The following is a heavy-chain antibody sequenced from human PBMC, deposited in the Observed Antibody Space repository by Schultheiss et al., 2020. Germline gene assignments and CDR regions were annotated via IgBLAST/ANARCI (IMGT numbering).Heavy chain of an antibody. J-gene: IGHJ5*02. CDR1: GYTFTSYG. CDR3: ARAYTDVLRYFDWPTSLEP. CDR2: INAGNGNT. Sequence: ASVKVSCKASGYTFTSYGISWVRQAPGQGLEWMGWINAGNGNTKYSQKFQGRVTITRDTSASTAYMELSSLRSEDTAVYYCARAYTDVLRYFDWPTSLEPWGQGTLVNVYS. D-gene: IGHD3-9*01. V-gene: IGHV1-3*01.